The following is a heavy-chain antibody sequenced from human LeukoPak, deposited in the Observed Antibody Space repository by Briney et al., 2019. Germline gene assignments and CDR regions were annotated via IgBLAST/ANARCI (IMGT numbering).Heavy chain of an antibody. Sequence: ASVKVSCKASGGTSSSYAISWVRQAPGQGLEWMGRIIPILGIANYAQKFQGRVTITADKSTSTAYMELSSLRSEDTAVYYCARDSDYYGSGSYYTHWGQGTLVTVSS. D-gene: IGHD3-10*01. CDR3: ARDSDYYGSGSYYTH. V-gene: IGHV1-69*04. CDR1: GGTSSSYA. J-gene: IGHJ4*02. CDR2: IIPILGIA.